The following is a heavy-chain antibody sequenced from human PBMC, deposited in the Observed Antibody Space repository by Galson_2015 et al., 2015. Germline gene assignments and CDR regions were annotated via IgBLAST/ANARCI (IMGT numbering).Heavy chain of an antibody. CDR2: INNDGGIT. CDR3: AKDAAAAPACWFDS. Sequence: SLRLSCAASGFTFSKFGMNWVRQGPGTGLEWVSGINNDGGITTYADSVKGRFTISRDNSKNTLYLQINSLRAEDTAVYYCAKDAAAAPACWFDSWGQGTLVTVSS. CDR1: GFTFSKFG. D-gene: IGHD6-6*01. J-gene: IGHJ5*01. V-gene: IGHV3-23*01.